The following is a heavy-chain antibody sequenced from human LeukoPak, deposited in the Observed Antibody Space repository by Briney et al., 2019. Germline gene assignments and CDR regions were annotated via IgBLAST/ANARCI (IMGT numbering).Heavy chain of an antibody. CDR1: GFSFDDYG. CDR2: IGRNIRKI. V-gene: IGHV3-9*01. Sequence: GGSLRLSCSASGFSFDDYGMHWVRQRPGQGLEWVAGIGRNIRKIAYVDSVRGRFTISRDNAKNSLFLQMNSLRPEDSALYYCAKAFSLGVTAKLDHWGQGTLVTVSS. J-gene: IGHJ4*02. CDR3: AKAFSLGVTAKLDH. D-gene: IGHD2-21*02.